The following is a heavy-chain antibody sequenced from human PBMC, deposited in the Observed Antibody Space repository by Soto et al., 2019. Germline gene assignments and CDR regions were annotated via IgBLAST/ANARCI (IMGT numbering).Heavy chain of an antibody. D-gene: IGHD1-7*01. V-gene: IGHV1-8*01. CDR2: MNPNSGNT. CDR1: GYTFTSYD. Sequence: QVQLVQSGAEVKKPGASVKVSCKASGYTFTSYDINWVRQATGQGLEWMGWMNPNSGNTGYAQKFQGRITMTRNNSISTAYMELSSLRSEDTAVYYCARGGGRITGTTRGYWFDPWGQGTLVTVSS. CDR3: ARGGGRITGTTRGYWFDP. J-gene: IGHJ5*02.